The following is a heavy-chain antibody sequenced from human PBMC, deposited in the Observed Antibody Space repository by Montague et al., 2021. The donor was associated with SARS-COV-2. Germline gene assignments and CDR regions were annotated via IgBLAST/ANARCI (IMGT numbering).Heavy chain of an antibody. D-gene: IGHD4-17*01. J-gene: IGHJ6*02. CDR1: GDSVSRNTAF. V-gene: IGHV6-1*01. CDR2: TYYRSKWQN. Sequence: CAISGDSVSRNTAFWNWVRQSPSRGLEFLGRTYYRSKWQNDYAVPVRSRITINPDTSKNQFSLHLNSVTPEDTAVYYCSRGTLRFGMDVWGQGTTVTVSS. CDR3: SRGTLRFGMDV.